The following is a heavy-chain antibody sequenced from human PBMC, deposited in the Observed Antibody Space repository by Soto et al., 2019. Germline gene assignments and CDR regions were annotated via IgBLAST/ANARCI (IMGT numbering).Heavy chain of an antibody. CDR1: GGSFSGYY. J-gene: IGHJ5*02. CDR2: INHSGST. CDR3: ARDAYYDFWSDYSRWFDP. D-gene: IGHD3-3*01. V-gene: IGHV4-34*01. Sequence: PSDTLSLTCAVSGGSFSGYYWSRIRQPPGKGLEWIGEINHSGSTNYSPSLKSLVTISVDTSKNQFSLKLSSVTAADTAVYYCARDAYYDFWSDYSRWFDPWGHGTLVTISS.